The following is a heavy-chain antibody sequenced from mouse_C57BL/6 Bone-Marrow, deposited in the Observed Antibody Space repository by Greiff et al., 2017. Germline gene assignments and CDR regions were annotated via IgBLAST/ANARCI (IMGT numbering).Heavy chain of an antibody. CDR2: INPNNGGT. J-gene: IGHJ1*03. V-gene: IGHV1-22*01. D-gene: IGHD4-1*01. CDR1: GYTFTDYN. CDR3: ARSGTGVLYWYFDV. Sequence: EVQLQESGPELVKPGASVKMSCKASGYTFTDYNMHWVKQSHGKSLEWIGYINPNNGGTSYKQQFKGKATVTVNQSSSTAYMELRSLTSEDSAVYYCARSGTGVLYWYFDVWGTGTTVTGSS.